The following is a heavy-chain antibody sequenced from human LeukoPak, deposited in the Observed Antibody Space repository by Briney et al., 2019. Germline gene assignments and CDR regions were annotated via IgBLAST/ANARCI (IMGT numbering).Heavy chain of an antibody. Sequence: SETLSLTCTVSGGSISSYYWSWIRQPPGKGLEWIGYIHYTGSTNYNPSLKSRVTISVDTSKNQFSLKLSSVTAADTAVYYCARTQEAGYSSGWYDSYYYYYMDVWGKGTTVTISS. CDR3: ARTQEAGYSSGWYDSYYYYYMDV. CDR1: GGSISSYY. J-gene: IGHJ6*03. CDR2: IHYTGST. V-gene: IGHV4-59*01. D-gene: IGHD6-19*01.